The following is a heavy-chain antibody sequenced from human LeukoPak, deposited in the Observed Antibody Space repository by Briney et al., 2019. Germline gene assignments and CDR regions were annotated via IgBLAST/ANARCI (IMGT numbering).Heavy chain of an antibody. CDR3: ARGVYSYGYYMDV. CDR1: GDSIISGSYY. V-gene: IGHV4-61*02. D-gene: IGHD5-18*01. J-gene: IGHJ6*03. CDR2: IYSSGRT. Sequence: SETLSLTCTVSGDSIISGSYYWSWIRQPAGKGLEWIGRIYSSGRTNYNPSLKRRLILSVDTSKNQISLKLSSVTAADTAVYYCARGVYSYGYYMDVWGKGTTVTVSS.